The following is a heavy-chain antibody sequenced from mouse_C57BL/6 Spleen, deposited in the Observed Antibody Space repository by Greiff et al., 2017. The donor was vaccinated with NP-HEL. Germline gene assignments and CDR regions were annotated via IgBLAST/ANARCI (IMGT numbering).Heavy chain of an antibody. D-gene: IGHD2-1*01. J-gene: IGHJ4*01. CDR3: ARSGNSYAMDY. CDR2: IDPSDSYT. CDR1: GYTFTSYW. Sequence: QVQLKQPGAELVRPGTSVKLSCKASGYTFTSYWMHWVKQRPGQGLEWIGVIDPSDSYTNYNQKFKGKATLTVDTSSSTAYMQLSSLTSEDSAVYYCARSGNSYAMDYWGQGTSVTVSS. V-gene: IGHV1-59*01.